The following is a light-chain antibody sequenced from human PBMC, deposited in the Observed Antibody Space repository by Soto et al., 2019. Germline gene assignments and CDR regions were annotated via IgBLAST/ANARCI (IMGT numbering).Light chain of an antibody. CDR2: DAS. CDR1: QSVGNNF. V-gene: IGKV3-20*01. CDR3: HQYGTSPQT. Sequence: EIVSTQSPDTPSLSPGERATLSCRASQSVGNNFLAWYQQKPGQAPTLLIYDASSRASGLPDRFSGSGSETDFTLTVSRLELEDFAVYFCHQYGTSPQTFGQGTKVDI. J-gene: IGKJ1*01.